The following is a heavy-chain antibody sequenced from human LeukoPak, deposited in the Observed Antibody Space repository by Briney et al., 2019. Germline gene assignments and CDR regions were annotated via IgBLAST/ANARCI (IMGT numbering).Heavy chain of an antibody. Sequence: ASVKVSCKASGYTFTSYDINWVRQATGQGLEWMGWMNPNSGNTGYAQKFQGRVTITRNTSISTAYMELSSLRSEDTAVYYCARGFVPAAMPFDYWGQGTLATVSS. V-gene: IGHV1-8*03. CDR3: ARGFVPAAMPFDY. CDR2: MNPNSGNT. D-gene: IGHD2-2*01. J-gene: IGHJ4*02. CDR1: GYTFTSYD.